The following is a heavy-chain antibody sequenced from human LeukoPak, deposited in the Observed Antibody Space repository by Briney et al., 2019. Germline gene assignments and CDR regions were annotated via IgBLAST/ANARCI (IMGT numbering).Heavy chain of an antibody. V-gene: IGHV3-23*01. CDR2: ISGSGGST. CDR3: ATRRDYYGSGSYSGPYNWFDP. D-gene: IGHD3-10*01. J-gene: IGHJ5*02. CDR1: GFTFSSYG. Sequence: GGSLRLSCAASGFTFSSYGMSWVRQAPGKGLEWVSAISGSGGSTYYADSVKGRFTISRDNSKNTLYLQMNSLRAEDTAVYYCATRRDYYGSGSYSGPYNWFDPWGQGTLVTVSS.